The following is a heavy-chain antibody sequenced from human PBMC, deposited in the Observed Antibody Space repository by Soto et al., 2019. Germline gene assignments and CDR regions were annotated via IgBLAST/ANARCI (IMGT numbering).Heavy chain of an antibody. CDR3: ARLYTSSSALDY. V-gene: IGHV4-31*03. J-gene: IGHJ4*02. CDR1: GGSISIGGYY. Sequence: SETLCITCTFYGGSISIGGYYWSWIRQHPGKGLEWIGYIYYSGSTYYNPSLKSRVTISVDTSKNQFSLKLSSVTAADTAVYYCARLYTSSSALDYWGQGTMVTGSS. CDR2: IYYSGST. D-gene: IGHD6-6*01.